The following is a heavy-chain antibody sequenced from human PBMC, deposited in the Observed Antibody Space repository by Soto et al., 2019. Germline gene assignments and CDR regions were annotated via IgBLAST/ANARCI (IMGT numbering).Heavy chain of an antibody. J-gene: IGHJ4*02. V-gene: IGHV3-73*01. CDR1: GFTFSGSA. CDR3: TQVQLERGRDY. Sequence: LRLSCAASGFTFSGSAMHWVRQASGKGLEWVGRIRSKANSYATAYAASVKGRFTISRDDSKNTAYLQMNSLKTEDTAVYYCTQVQLERGRDYWGQGTLVTVSS. D-gene: IGHD1-1*01. CDR2: IRSKANSYAT.